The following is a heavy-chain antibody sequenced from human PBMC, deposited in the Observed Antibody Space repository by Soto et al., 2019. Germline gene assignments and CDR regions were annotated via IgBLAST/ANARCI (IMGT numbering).Heavy chain of an antibody. V-gene: IGHV4-59*08. CDR3: ASHSKRSSGLYYFAY. CDR1: GGSVSNYY. J-gene: IGHJ4*02. CDR2: VYYSGNT. Sequence: SQTLSRTRTVSGGSVSNYYWSWVRQAPGEGPEIIDDVYYSGNTKYKPSLKSRVTISLDTSKNHFSLKVSSATAADTAVDQCASHSKRSSGLYYFAYWGLGDRVTVS.